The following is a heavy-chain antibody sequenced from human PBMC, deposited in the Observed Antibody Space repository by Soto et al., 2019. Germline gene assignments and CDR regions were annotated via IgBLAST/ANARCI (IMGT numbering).Heavy chain of an antibody. CDR2: ITGSGDST. CDR3: AKDLLPPTYSSGWYGSFDI. CDR1: GFTFSSHA. Sequence: GGSLRLSCAVSGFTFSSHAMSWVRQAPGKGLECVSSITGSGDSTYYADSVKGRFTISRDKSKNTLYLQMNSLRAEDTAVYYCAKDLLPPTYSSGWYGSFDIWGQGTMVTVSS. J-gene: IGHJ3*02. V-gene: IGHV3-23*01. D-gene: IGHD6-19*01.